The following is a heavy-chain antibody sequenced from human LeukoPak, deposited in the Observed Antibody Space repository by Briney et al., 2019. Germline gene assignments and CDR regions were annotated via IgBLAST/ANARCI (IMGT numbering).Heavy chain of an antibody. CDR1: GFTFSSYA. V-gene: IGHV3-30*04. J-gene: IGHJ6*03. CDR3: AKGGAVSSKSITMIRGTRRYYYYMDV. D-gene: IGHD3-10*01. Sequence: GGSLRLSCAASGFTFSSYAMHWVRQAPGKGLEWVAVISYDGSNKYYADSVKGRFTISRDNSKNTLYLQMNRLRAEDTAVYYCAKGGAVSSKSITMIRGTRRYYYYMDVWGKGTTVTISS. CDR2: ISYDGSNK.